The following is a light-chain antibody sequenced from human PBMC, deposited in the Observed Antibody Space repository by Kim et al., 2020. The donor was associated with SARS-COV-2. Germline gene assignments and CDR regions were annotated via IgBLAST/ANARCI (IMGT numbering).Light chain of an antibody. V-gene: IGLV1-44*01. CDR3: STWDDSLSGWV. J-gene: IGLJ3*02. Sequence: PRVTISCSGSSSNIGSNTVNWYQQLPGTAPTLLIFNNDQRPSGVPDRFSGSKSGTSASLAISGLQSEDEADYYCSTWDDSLSGWVFGGGTKVTVL. CDR2: NND. CDR1: SSNIGSNT.